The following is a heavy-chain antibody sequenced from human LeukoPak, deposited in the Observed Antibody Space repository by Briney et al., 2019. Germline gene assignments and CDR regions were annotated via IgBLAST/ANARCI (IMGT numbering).Heavy chain of an antibody. D-gene: IGHD1-7*01. CDR1: GFRFSSYA. CDR3: AKDERIWTYLYANHTDV. CDR2: ISGSGVST. V-gene: IGHV3-23*01. J-gene: IGHJ4*02. Sequence: GGSLRLSCAASGFRFSSYAMSWVRQAPGKGLEWVSAISGSGVSTYYADSVKGRFTVSRDNSKNTLYLQMSSLRAEDTAVYYCAKDERIWTYLYANHTDVWGQGTLVTVSS.